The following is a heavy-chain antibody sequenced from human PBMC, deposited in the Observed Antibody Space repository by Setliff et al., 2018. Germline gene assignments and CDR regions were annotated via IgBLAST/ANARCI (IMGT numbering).Heavy chain of an antibody. V-gene: IGHV3-7*01. D-gene: IGHD4-4*01. J-gene: IGHJ4*02. CDR3: ARDDSDDYGTYYYFNY. CDR1: GFTFSSYW. CDR2: IHQDGSEK. Sequence: GGSLRLSCAASGFTFSSYWMSWVRQAPGKGLEWVANIHQDGSEKYYVDSVKGRFTISRDNAKNSLYLQMNSLRADDTAVYYCARDDSDDYGTYYYFNYWGQGTLVTVSS.